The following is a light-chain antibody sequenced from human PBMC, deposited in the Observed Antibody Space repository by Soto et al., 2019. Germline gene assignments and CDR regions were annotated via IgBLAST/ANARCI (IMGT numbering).Light chain of an antibody. J-gene: IGLJ3*02. Sequence: QAVLTQSPSASASLGASVKLTCALSSGHSSYAIAWHQQQPEKGPRALMKLNSDGSHTRGDGIPDRFSGSSSGAERYLTISSLQSEDEADYYCQTWGTGILVFGGGTQLTV. CDR1: SGHSSYA. CDR3: QTWGTGILV. CDR2: LNSDGSH. V-gene: IGLV4-69*01.